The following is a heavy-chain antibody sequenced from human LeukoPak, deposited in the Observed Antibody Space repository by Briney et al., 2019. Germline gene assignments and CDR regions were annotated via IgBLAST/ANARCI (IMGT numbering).Heavy chain of an antibody. CDR2: INNDGTAT. Sequence: GGSLRLSCAASGFTFSAYWMHWVRQVPGKGLVWVSRINNDGTATFFADSVKGRFTISRDSSKNTLFLQMNRLRPEDAAVYYCAKAPVTTCRGAFCYPFDYWGLGTLVTVSS. V-gene: IGHV3-74*01. D-gene: IGHD2-15*01. CDR1: GFTFSAYW. CDR3: AKAPVTTCRGAFCYPFDY. J-gene: IGHJ4*02.